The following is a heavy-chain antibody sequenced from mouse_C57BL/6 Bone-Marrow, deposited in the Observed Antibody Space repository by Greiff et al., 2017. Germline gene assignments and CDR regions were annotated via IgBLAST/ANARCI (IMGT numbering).Heavy chain of an antibody. CDR3: ARQGAY. J-gene: IGHJ3*01. CDR2: ISNGGGST. Sequence: DVKLVESGGGLVQPGGSLKLSCAASGFTFSDYYMYWVRQTPEKRLEWVAYISNGGGSTYYPDTVKGRFTISRDNAKNTLYLQMSRLKSEDTAMYYCARQGAYWGQGTLVTVSA. CDR1: GFTFSDYY. V-gene: IGHV5-12*01.